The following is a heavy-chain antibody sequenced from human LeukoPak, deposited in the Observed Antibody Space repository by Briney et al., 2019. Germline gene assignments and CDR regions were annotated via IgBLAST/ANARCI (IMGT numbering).Heavy chain of an antibody. CDR2: INHSGST. Sequence: SETLSLTCAVYGGSFSGYYWSWIRQPPGKGLEWIGEINHSGSTNYNPSLKSRVTISVDTSKNQFSLKLNSVSAADSAVYYCARFSPFFDSSVHYLDYWGPGILVTVSS. CDR3: ARFSPFFDSSVHYLDY. CDR1: GGSFSGYY. J-gene: IGHJ4*02. V-gene: IGHV4-34*01. D-gene: IGHD3-22*01.